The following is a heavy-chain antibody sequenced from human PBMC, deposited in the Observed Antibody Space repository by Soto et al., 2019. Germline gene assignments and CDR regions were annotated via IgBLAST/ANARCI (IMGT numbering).Heavy chain of an antibody. J-gene: IGHJ6*03. CDR1: GFTFSSYW. Sequence: GGSLRLSCAASGFTFSSYWMSWVRQAPGKGLEWVANIKQDGSEKYYVDSVKGRFTISRDNAKNSLYLQMNSLRAEDTAVYYCARLYYDYIWGSSDNYYYYYMDVWGKGTTVTVSS. CDR3: ARLYYDYIWGSSDNYYYYYMDV. CDR2: IKQDGSEK. V-gene: IGHV3-7*01. D-gene: IGHD3-16*01.